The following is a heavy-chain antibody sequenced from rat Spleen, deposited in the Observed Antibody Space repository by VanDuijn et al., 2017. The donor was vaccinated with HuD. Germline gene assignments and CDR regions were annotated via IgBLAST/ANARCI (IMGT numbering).Heavy chain of an antibody. J-gene: IGHJ3*01. V-gene: IGHV5-7*01. D-gene: IGHD1-11*01. CDR2: ITYDGSGT. CDR1: RFTFSDYN. CDR3: SRPNYGYPFAY. Sequence: EVQLVESGGGLVQPERSLKLSCAASRFTFSDYNMAWVRQAPKKGLEWVATITYDGSGTYYRDSVKGRFTISRDNAKSTLFLQMDSLRSEDTATYFCSRPNYGYPFAYWGQGTLVTVSS.